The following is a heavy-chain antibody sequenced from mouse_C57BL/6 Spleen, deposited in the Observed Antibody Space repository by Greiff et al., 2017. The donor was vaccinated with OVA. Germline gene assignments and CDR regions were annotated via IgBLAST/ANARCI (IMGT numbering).Heavy chain of an antibody. CDR2: IRNKANNHAT. Sequence: EVMLVESGGGLVQPGGSMKLSCAASGFTFSDAWMDWVRQSPEKGLEWVAEIRNKANNHATYYAESVKGRFTISRDDSKSSVDLQMNSLRAEDTGIYYCTREGDYDEGFAYWGQGTLVTVSA. D-gene: IGHD2-4*01. CDR3: TREGDYDEGFAY. V-gene: IGHV6-6*01. CDR1: GFTFSDAW. J-gene: IGHJ3*01.